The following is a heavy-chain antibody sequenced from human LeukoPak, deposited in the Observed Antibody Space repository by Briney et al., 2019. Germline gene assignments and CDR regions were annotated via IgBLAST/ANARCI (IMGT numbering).Heavy chain of an antibody. Sequence: TSETLSLTRTVSGGSISSYYWSWIRQPPGKGLEWIGYIYYSGSTNYHPSLKSRVTISVDTSKNQFSLKLSSVTAADTAVYYCARDPGQQLPFGYFDYWGQGTLVTVSS. CDR1: GGSISSYY. V-gene: IGHV4-59*01. J-gene: IGHJ4*02. D-gene: IGHD6-13*01. CDR3: ARDPGQQLPFGYFDY. CDR2: IYYSGST.